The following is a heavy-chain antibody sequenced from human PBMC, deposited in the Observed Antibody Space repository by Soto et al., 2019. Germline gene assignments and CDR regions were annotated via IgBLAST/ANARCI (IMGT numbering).Heavy chain of an antibody. J-gene: IGHJ6*02. CDR2: DSPPFRTS. D-gene: IGHD3-10*01. CDR1: GVSFNNNG. CDR3: ARVLYYGSGSYSPYGMDV. Sequence: QVQLVQSGAEVKKPGSSVKVSCKTSGVSFNNNGLGWVRQAPGHRLEWVGGDSPPFRTSNYARKFQGRISITADASTGTVNMELSSLTSEDTAQSYCARVLYYGSGSYSPYGMDVWGQGTRVTVSS. V-gene: IGHV1-69*01.